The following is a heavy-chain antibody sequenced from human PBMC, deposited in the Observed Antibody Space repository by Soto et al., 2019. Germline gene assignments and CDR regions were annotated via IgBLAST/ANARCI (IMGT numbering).Heavy chain of an antibody. CDR3: AKDRVRRYLAFGFDS. J-gene: IGHJ4*02. V-gene: IGHV3-23*01. D-gene: IGHD2-21*01. CDR1: GFTFSSYA. Sequence: GSLRLSCAASGFTFSSYAMSWVRQAPGKGLEWVSTISGSGGSTYYADPVKGRFTISRDNSKNTLYLQVNSLRAEETAVYYCAKDRVRRYLAFGFDSWGQGTMVTVSS. CDR2: ISGSGGST.